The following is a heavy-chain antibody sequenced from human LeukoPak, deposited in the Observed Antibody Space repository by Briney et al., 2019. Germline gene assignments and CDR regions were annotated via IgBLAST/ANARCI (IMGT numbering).Heavy chain of an antibody. V-gene: IGHV1-24*01. CDR2: FDPEDGET. CDR3: ATSTPAGAFFDY. Sequence: ASVKVSCKVSGYTLSELSMHWVRQAPGKGLEWMGGFDPEDGETIYAQKFQGRVTMTEDTSTDTAYMELSSLRSEDTAVYYCATSTPAGAFFDYWGQGTLVTVSS. D-gene: IGHD1-26*01. J-gene: IGHJ4*02. CDR1: GYTLSELS.